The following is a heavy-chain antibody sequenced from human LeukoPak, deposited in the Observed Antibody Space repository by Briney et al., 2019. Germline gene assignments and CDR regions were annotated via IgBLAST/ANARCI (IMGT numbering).Heavy chain of an antibody. V-gene: IGHV4-59*12. CDR2: IHSSRGT. D-gene: IGHD3-10*01. J-gene: IGHJ4*02. CDR1: GGSISNYY. Sequence: PSETLSLTCTVSGGSISNYYWSWIRQPPGKGLEWIGYIHSSRGTNYNPSLKSRVTISPDTSTNQFSLKLSSVTAADMAVYYCARDDGEGIDYWGQGTLVTVSS. CDR3: ARDDGEGIDY.